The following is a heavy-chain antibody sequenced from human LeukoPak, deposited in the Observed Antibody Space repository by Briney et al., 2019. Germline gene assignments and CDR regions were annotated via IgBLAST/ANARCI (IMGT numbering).Heavy chain of an antibody. D-gene: IGHD2/OR15-2a*01. V-gene: IGHV4-59*12. CDR3: ARASPTSRYYFDY. CDR1: GGSISSYY. Sequence: PSETLSLTCTVSGGSISSYYWSWIRQPPGKGLEWIGYIYYSGSTNYNPSLKSRVTISVDTSKNQFSLQLNSVTPEDTAVYYCARASPTSRYYFDYWGQGTLVTVSS. CDR2: IYYSGST. J-gene: IGHJ4*02.